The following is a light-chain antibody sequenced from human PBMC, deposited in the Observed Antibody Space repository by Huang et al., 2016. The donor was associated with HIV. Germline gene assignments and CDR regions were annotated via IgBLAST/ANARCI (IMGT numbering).Light chain of an antibody. CDR3: QQSYSTLIT. Sequence: DIQMTQSPSSLSASVGDRVTITCRASQSISSFLNWYQQKPGRAPKVISYAASSLQSGVPSRFSGSGSGTGFTLTISSLQPEDVATYYCQQSYSTLITFGPGTKVDIK. CDR1: QSISSF. CDR2: AAS. J-gene: IGKJ3*01. V-gene: IGKV1-39*01.